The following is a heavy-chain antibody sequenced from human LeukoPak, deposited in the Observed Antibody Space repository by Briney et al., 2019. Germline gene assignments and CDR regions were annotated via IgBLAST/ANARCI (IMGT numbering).Heavy chain of an antibody. Sequence: LRLSCAASGFTFSDYYMSWIRQAPGKGLEWIGSIYHSGSTYYNPSLKSRVTISVDTSKNQFSLKLSSVTAADTAVYYCATYSSGWYDYWGQGTLVTVSS. CDR3: ATYSSGWYDY. CDR1: GFTFSDYY. CDR2: IYHSGST. J-gene: IGHJ4*02. D-gene: IGHD6-19*01. V-gene: IGHV4-38-2*01.